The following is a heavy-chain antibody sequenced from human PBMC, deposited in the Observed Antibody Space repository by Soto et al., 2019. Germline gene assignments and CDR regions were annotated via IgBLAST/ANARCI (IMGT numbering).Heavy chain of an antibody. D-gene: IGHD2-2*01. CDR2: ISAYNGNT. J-gene: IGHJ4*02. CDR1: GYTFISYA. CDR3: ARDPAPIVVVPAAAFDY. Sequence: ASVKVSCKASGYTFISYAISWVRQAPGQGLEWMGWISAYNGNTNYAQKLQGRVTMTTDTSTNTAYMELRSLRSDDTAVYYCARDPAPIVVVPAAAFDYWGLGTLVTVSS. V-gene: IGHV1-18*01.